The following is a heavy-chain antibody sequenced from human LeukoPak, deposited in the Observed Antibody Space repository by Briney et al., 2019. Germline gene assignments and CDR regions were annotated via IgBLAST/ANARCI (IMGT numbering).Heavy chain of an antibody. CDR2: IFHSENT. D-gene: IGHD1-1*01. V-gene: IGHV4-4*02. CDR3: AREWAGTDY. Sequence: SETLSLTCAVSGDSISSSYWWSWVCQPPGKGLEWIGEIFHSENTNYNPPLKSRVTISVDKSKNQFSLKLSSVTAADTAVYYCAREWAGTDYWGQGTLVTVSS. CDR1: GDSISSSYW. J-gene: IGHJ4*02.